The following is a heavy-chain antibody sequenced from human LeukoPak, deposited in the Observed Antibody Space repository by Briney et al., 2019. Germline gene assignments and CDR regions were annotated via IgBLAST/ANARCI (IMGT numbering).Heavy chain of an antibody. J-gene: IGHJ4*02. CDR1: GYTFTSYG. Sequence: ASVKLSCTASGYTFTSYGISWVRQAPGQGLEWMGWISAYNGNTNYAQKLQGRVTMTTDTSTSTAYMELRSLRSDDTAVYYCARGGYDLVAGYFDYWGQGTLVTVSS. CDR2: ISAYNGNT. CDR3: ARGGYDLVAGYFDY. V-gene: IGHV1-18*01. D-gene: IGHD5-12*01.